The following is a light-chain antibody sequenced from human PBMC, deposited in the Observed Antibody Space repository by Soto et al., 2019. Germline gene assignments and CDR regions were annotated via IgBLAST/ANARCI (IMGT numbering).Light chain of an antibody. CDR2: WVT. Sequence: QSALTQPASVSWSPGQSITISFTGTISYICAYNYVSWYQQYPVKALKLMIYWVTNRPSGVSNRFSCSKTGKTASLTISGIQAEDEADYYCFSHRSGDSHVFGTGTKVPVL. V-gene: IGLV2-14*01. CDR1: ISYICAYNY. J-gene: IGLJ1*01. CDR3: FSHRSGDSHV.